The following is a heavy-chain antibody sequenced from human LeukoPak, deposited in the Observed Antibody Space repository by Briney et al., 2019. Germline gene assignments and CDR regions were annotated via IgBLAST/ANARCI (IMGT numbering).Heavy chain of an antibody. J-gene: IGHJ6*03. CDR3: ARDRNGGNPANYYYYMDV. CDR2: INWNGGST. Sequence: GGSLRLSCAASGFTFDDYGMSWVRQAPGKGLEWVSGINWNGGSTGYADSVKGRFTISRDNAKNSLYLQMNSLRAEDTALYYCARDRNGGNPANYYYYMDVWGKGTTVTISS. CDR1: GFTFDDYG. V-gene: IGHV3-20*04. D-gene: IGHD4-23*01.